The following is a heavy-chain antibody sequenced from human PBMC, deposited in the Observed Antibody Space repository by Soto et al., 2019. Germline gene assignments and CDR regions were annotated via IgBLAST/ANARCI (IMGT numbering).Heavy chain of an antibody. J-gene: IGHJ6*02. Sequence: QVQLVQSGAEVKKPGASVKVSCKASGYTFTSYYMHWVRQAPGQGLEWMGIINPRGGSTSYAQKFQGRVTMTRDTSTSTVYMELSSLRSEDTAVYYCASEWLFYYYGMDVWGQETTVTVSS. CDR3: ASEWLFYYYGMDV. V-gene: IGHV1-46*01. D-gene: IGHD3-22*01. CDR1: GYTFTSYY. CDR2: INPRGGST.